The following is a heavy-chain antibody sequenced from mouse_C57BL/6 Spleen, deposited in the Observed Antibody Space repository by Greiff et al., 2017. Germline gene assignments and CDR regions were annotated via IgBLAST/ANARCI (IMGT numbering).Heavy chain of an antibody. CDR3: ARKDYDDFDY. V-gene: IGHV3-6*01. Sequence: EVQLVESGPGLVKPSQSLSLTCSVTGYSITSGYYWNWIRQFPGNKLEWMGYISYDGSNNYNPSLKNRISITRDTSKNQFFLKLNSVTTEDTATYYCARKDYDDFDYWGQGTTLTVSS. CDR1: GYSITSGYY. J-gene: IGHJ2*01. D-gene: IGHD2-4*01. CDR2: ISYDGSN.